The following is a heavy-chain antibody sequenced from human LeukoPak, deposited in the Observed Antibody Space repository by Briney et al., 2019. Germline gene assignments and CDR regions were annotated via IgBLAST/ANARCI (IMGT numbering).Heavy chain of an antibody. CDR2: LSGSCGST. Sequence: GGSLRLSCAASGFTFSSYAMSWVRQAAGKGLEWVSALSGSCGSTYYADSVKGRFTISRDNSKNTLYLQMNSLRAEDTAVYYCAKTRSYYDSSGFHFDYWGQGTLVTVSS. CDR3: AKTRSYYDSSGFHFDY. V-gene: IGHV3-23*01. J-gene: IGHJ4*02. CDR1: GFTFSSYA. D-gene: IGHD3-22*01.